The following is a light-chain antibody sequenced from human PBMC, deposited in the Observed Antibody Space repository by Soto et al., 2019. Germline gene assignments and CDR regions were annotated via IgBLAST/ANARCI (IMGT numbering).Light chain of an antibody. CDR3: AAWDDSLNVCYV. J-gene: IGLJ1*01. V-gene: IGLV1-44*01. CDR2: SNN. CDR1: SSNIGSNT. Sequence: QSVLTQPPSASGTPGQRVTISCSGSSSNIGSNTVNWYQQLPGTAPKLLIYSNNQRPSGVPDRFSGSKSGTSASLAISGLQSEDEADYYCAAWDDSLNVCYVFGTGTKVTVL.